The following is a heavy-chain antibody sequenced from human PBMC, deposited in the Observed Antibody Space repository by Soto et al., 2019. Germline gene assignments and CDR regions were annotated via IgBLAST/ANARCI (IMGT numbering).Heavy chain of an antibody. CDR2: IIPVFGTA. CDR3: ARGDATKIVVTTYYAMDA. V-gene: IGHV1-69*13. J-gene: IGHJ6*02. CDR1: GGSLSNYG. D-gene: IGHD4-17*01. Sequence: GASVKVSCKASGGSLSNYGISWVRQAPGQGLEWMGGIIPVFGTANYAQKFQGRVTITADESTNIVYMDVTSLRSEDTAVYYCARGDATKIVVTTYYAMDAWGQGTAVTGSS.